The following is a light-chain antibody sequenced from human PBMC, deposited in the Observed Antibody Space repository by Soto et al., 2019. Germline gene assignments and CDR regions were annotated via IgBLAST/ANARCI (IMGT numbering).Light chain of an antibody. CDR3: QQSYNIQALT. CDR1: QGIRND. V-gene: IGKV1-6*01. Sequence: AIQMTQSPSSLSASLGDRVTITCRASQGIRNDLGWYQQKPGKAPKLLIYAASSLQSGVPSRFSGSGSGTNFSLTINSLQPEDYATYYCQQSYNIQALTFGGGTKVDIK. CDR2: AAS. J-gene: IGKJ4*01.